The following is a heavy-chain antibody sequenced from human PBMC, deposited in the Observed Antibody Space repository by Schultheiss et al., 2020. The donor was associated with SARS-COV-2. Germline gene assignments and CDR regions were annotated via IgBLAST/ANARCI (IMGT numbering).Heavy chain of an antibody. D-gene: IGHD2-15*01. CDR3: ARGLLLYYFDY. CDR2: INHSGST. Sequence: SETLSLTCAVYGGSFSGYYWSWIRQPPGKGLEWIGEINHSGSTYYNPSLKSRVTISVDTSKNQFSLKLSSVTAADTAVYYCARGLLLYYFDYWGQGTLVTVSS. CDR1: GGSFSGYY. V-gene: IGHV4-34*01. J-gene: IGHJ4*02.